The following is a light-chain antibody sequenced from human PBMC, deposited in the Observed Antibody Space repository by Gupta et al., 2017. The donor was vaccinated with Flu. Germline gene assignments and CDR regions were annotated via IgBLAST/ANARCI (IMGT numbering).Light chain of an antibody. CDR3: MQALQTGYLS. Sequence: DIVMTQSPLSLPVTPGEPASISCRSSQSLLHSNGYNYLDWYLQKPGQSPQLLIYLGSNRASGVPDRFSGSGSGTDFTLKISRVEAEDVGVYYCMQALQTGYLSFGQGTKLEIK. CDR2: LGS. CDR1: QSLLHSNGYNY. V-gene: IGKV2-28*01. J-gene: IGKJ2*03.